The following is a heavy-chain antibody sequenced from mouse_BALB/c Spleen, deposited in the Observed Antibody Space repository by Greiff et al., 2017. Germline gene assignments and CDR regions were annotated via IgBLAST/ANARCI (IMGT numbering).Heavy chain of an antibody. V-gene: IGHV1-87*01. CDR3: AGGGYGSSNYYAMDY. J-gene: IGHJ4*01. CDR2: IYPGDGDT. CDR1: GYTFTSYW. Sequence: VQLHQSGAELARPGASVKLSCKASGYTFTSYWMQWVKQRPGQGLEWIGAIYPGDGDTRYTQKFKGKATLTADKSSSTAYMQLSSLASEDSAVYYCAGGGYGSSNYYAMDYWGQGTSVTVSS. D-gene: IGHD1-1*01.